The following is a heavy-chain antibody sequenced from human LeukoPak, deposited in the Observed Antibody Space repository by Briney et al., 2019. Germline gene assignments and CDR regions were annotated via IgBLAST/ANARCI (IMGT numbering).Heavy chain of an antibody. Sequence: SVKVSCKASGGTFSSYAISWVRQAPGQGLEWMGGIIPIFGTANYAQKFQGRVTITADKSTSTAYMELSSLRSEDTAVYYCARTKSYNWNENAFDIWGQGTMVTVSS. CDR3: ARTKSYNWNENAFDI. V-gene: IGHV1-69*06. D-gene: IGHD1-20*01. CDR2: IIPIFGTA. CDR1: GGTFSSYA. J-gene: IGHJ3*02.